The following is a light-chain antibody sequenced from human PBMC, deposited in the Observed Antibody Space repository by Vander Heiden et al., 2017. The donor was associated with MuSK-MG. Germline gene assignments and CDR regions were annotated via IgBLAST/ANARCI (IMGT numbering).Light chain of an antibody. CDR3: QQYKSTPLT. CDR2: KAS. J-gene: IGKJ4*01. CDR1: QSISSC. Sequence: DIQMTQSPSTLSASVGDRVTITCRASQSISSCLAWYQQKPGRAPKLLIYKASTLESGVPSRFSGSGSGTEFTLTITSLQPDDLATYHCQQYKSTPLTFGGGTKVEIK. V-gene: IGKV1-5*03.